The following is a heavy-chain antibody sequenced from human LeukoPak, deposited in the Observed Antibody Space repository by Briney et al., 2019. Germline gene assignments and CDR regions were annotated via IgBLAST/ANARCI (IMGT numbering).Heavy chain of an antibody. CDR1: GFTFSSYW. Sequence: PGGSLRLSCAASGFTFSSYWMSWVRQVPGKGLEWVANIKQGGSEKYYVDSVKGRFTISRDNAKNSLYLQMNSLRAEDTAVYYCARDEGIAVAPTIFDYWGQGTLVTVSS. D-gene: IGHD6-19*01. CDR2: IKQGGSEK. V-gene: IGHV3-7*03. J-gene: IGHJ4*02. CDR3: ARDEGIAVAPTIFDY.